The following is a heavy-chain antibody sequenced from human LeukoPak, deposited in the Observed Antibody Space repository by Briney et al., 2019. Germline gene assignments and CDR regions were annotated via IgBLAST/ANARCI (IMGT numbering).Heavy chain of an antibody. D-gene: IGHD5-12*01. Sequence: PGGSLRLSCAASGFTFSSYGMHWVRQAPGKGLEWVAVIWYDGSNKYYADSVKGRFTISRDNSKNTLYLQMNSLRAEDTAVYYCAREGYSGYVFDYWGQGTLDTVSS. CDR2: IWYDGSNK. V-gene: IGHV3-33*01. CDR3: AREGYSGYVFDY. J-gene: IGHJ4*02. CDR1: GFTFSSYG.